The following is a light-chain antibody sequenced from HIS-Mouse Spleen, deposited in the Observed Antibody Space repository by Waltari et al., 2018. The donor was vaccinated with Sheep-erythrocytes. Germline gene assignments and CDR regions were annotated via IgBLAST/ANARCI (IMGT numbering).Light chain of an antibody. CDR3: YSTDSSGNHSNCV. CDR1: ALPKKY. V-gene: IGLV3-10*01. J-gene: IGLJ3*02. Sequence: SYELTQPPSVSVSPGQTARITCSGDALPKKYAYWYQQKSGKAPVLVIHEDSKRPSGVPERVSGSSSGTMATLTISGAQVEDEADYYCYSTDSSGNHSNCVFGGGTKLTVL. CDR2: EDS.